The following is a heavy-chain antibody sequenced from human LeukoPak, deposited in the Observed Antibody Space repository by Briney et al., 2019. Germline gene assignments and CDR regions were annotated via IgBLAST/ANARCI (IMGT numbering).Heavy chain of an antibody. CDR3: AATNFYDNTGGRGYYFDY. CDR1: GYTLTELS. V-gene: IGHV1-24*01. Sequence: ASVTVSCKVSGYTLTELSMHWVRQAPGKGLEWMGGFEPEDGERIYAQKFQGRVTMTEDTSTDTAYLELSSLRSEDTAVYYCAATNFYDNTGGRGYYFDYWGQGTLVTVSS. CDR2: FEPEDGER. D-gene: IGHD3-22*01. J-gene: IGHJ4*02.